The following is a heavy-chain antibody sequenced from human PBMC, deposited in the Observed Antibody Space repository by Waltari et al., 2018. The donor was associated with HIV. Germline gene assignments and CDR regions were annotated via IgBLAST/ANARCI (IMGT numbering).Heavy chain of an antibody. J-gene: IGHJ4*02. Sequence: QVQLQESGPGLVKPSQTLSLTCTVSGGSISSGSYDWSWIRQPAGKGLEWIGRIYTSGSTNYNPSLKSRVTISVDTSKNQFSLKLSSVTAADTAVYYCARDWRGDSSYWGQGTLVTVSS. V-gene: IGHV4-61*02. CDR1: GGSISSGSYD. CDR3: ARDWRGDSSY. CDR2: IYTSGST. D-gene: IGHD3-22*01.